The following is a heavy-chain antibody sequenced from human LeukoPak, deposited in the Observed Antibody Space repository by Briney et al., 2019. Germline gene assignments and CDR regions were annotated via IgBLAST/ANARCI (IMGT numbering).Heavy chain of an antibody. CDR1: GFTVSSNY. Sequence: GGSLRLSCAASGFTVSSNYMSWVRQAPGKGLEWVSVIYSGGSTYYADSVKGRFTISRDNSKNTLYLQMNSLRAEDTAVYYCARGALYQYCMDVWGNGTTVTVSS. V-gene: IGHV3-53*01. D-gene: IGHD2-2*01. CDR3: ARGALYQYCMDV. CDR2: IYSGGST. J-gene: IGHJ6*03.